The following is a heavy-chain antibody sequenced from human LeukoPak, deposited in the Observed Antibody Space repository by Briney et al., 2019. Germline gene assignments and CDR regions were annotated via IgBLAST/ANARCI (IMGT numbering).Heavy chain of an antibody. Sequence: GRTLRLSCAASGFSFRSYGMIWVRQAPGKGLEWVSAISGSDGNTYYADSVKGRFTISRDNSKNTLYLQMNSLRAEDTAVYYCAKSSATFGVVNYWGQGTLVTVSS. D-gene: IGHD3-3*01. CDR3: AKSSATFGVVNY. V-gene: IGHV3-23*01. CDR2: ISGSDGNT. CDR1: GFSFRSYG. J-gene: IGHJ4*02.